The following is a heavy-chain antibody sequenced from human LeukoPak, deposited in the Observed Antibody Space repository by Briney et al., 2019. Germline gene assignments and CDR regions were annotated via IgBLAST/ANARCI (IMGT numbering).Heavy chain of an antibody. D-gene: IGHD6-19*01. CDR3: ARSYSPGYSSGWHFDY. CDR1: GGSISSSNW. J-gene: IGHJ4*02. CDR2: IYHSGST. Sequence: SETLSLTCAVSGGSISSSNWWSWVRQPPGKGLEWIGEIYHSGSTNYNPSLKSRVTISVDTSKNQFSLKLSSVTAADTAVYYCARSYSPGYSSGWHFDYWGQGTLVTVSS. V-gene: IGHV4-4*02.